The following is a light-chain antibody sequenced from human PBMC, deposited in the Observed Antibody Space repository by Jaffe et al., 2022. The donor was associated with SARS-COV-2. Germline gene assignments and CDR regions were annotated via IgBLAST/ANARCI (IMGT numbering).Light chain of an antibody. J-gene: IGKJ4*01. Sequence: DIQMTQSPSSLSASVGDRVTITCQASQDISNYVNWYQQKPGKAPKLLIYDASNLETGVPSRFSGDGSGTDFTFTISSLQPEDIATYFCQQYDNLPLTFGGGTKVQMK. CDR3: QQYDNLPLT. V-gene: IGKV1-33*01. CDR1: QDISNY. CDR2: DAS.